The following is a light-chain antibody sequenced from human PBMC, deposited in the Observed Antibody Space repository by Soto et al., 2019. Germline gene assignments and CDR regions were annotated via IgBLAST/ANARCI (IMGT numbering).Light chain of an antibody. V-gene: IGKV3D-15*01. J-gene: IGKJ1*01. Sequence: EILMTQFPATLSVSPGERATLSCWASQSVSSNLAWYQQKPGQAPRLLIYGASSRATGIPDRFSGSGSGTEFTLTISSLKSEDFAVYYCQQYNNWHTWTFGHGTKVDIK. CDR2: GAS. CDR3: QQYNNWHTWT. CDR1: QSVSSN.